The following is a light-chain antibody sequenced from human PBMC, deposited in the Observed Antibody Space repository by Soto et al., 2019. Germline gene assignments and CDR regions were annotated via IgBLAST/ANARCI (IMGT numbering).Light chain of an antibody. J-gene: IGKJ1*01. CDR1: QSVLYSSNNKNY. V-gene: IGKV4-1*01. Sequence: IVMTQSPASLAVSLGERATINCKSSQSVLYSSNNKNYLNWYQQKPGQPPKLLLYWASTRESGVPDRFSGSGSGTDFTLTISSLQAEDAAVYYCQQCYSIPWTFGQGTKVDI. CDR3: QQCYSIPWT. CDR2: WAS.